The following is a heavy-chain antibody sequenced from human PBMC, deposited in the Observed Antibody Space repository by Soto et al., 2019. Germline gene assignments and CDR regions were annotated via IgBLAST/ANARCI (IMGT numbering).Heavy chain of an antibody. Sequence: GGSLRLSCAASGFTFSIYAMSWVRQAPGKGLEWVSAISGSGGSTYYADSVKGRFTISRDNSKNTLYLQMNSLRAEDTAVYYCAKGIDSSGWINYFDYWGQGTLVTVSS. CDR2: ISGSGGST. J-gene: IGHJ4*02. CDR3: AKGIDSSGWINYFDY. V-gene: IGHV3-23*01. CDR1: GFTFSIYA. D-gene: IGHD6-19*01.